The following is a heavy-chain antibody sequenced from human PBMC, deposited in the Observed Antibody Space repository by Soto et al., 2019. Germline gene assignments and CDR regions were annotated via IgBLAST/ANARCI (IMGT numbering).Heavy chain of an antibody. D-gene: IGHD1-26*01. CDR2: ISGSGGST. CDR3: AKDIVGAYSGSYDNWFDP. Sequence: EVQLLESGGGLVQPGGSLRLSCAASGFTFSSYAMSWVRQAPGKGLEWVSAISGSGGSTYYADSVKGRFTISRDNSKNTLYLQMNSLRAEDTAVYYCAKDIVGAYSGSYDNWFDPWGQGTLVTVSS. CDR1: GFTFSSYA. J-gene: IGHJ5*02. V-gene: IGHV3-23*01.